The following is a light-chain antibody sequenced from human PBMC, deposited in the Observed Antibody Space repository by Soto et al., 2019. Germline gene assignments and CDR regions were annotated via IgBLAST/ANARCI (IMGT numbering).Light chain of an antibody. J-gene: IGKJ1*01. CDR3: QQYNNWPWT. V-gene: IGKV3-15*01. CDR1: QSIIDT. Sequence: EIVMTQSPATLSVSPGGRATLSCRASQSIIDTLAWYQQKPGQAPRLLIHGASTRAPGFPARFSGSGSGTDFTLTISSLQSEDFAVYYCQQYNNWPWTFGQGTQVEIK. CDR2: GAS.